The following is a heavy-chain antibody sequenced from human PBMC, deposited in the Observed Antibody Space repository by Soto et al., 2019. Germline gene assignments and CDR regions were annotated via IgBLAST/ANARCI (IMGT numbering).Heavy chain of an antibody. D-gene: IGHD2-2*01. CDR2: ISYDASNR. V-gene: IGHV3-30*18. Sequence: QVQLVESGGGVVQPGRSVRLSCAASGFTFSSFGMHWVRQAPGKGLEWVAIISYDASNRYYGDSVKGRITISRDNSKNTVYLEMNSLRVEDTAVYYCAKGGVPAGMPGYYYMDVWGKGIAVNISS. CDR1: GFTFSSFG. J-gene: IGHJ6*03. CDR3: AKGGVPAGMPGYYYMDV.